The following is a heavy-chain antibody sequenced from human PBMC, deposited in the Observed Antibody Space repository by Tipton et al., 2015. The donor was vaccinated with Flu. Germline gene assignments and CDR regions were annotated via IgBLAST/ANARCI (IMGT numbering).Heavy chain of an antibody. CDR3: ARGFMGAGGTGFDY. V-gene: IGHV4-4*07. J-gene: IGHJ4*02. D-gene: IGHD1-26*01. Sequence: TLSLTCTVSGGSISSYYWSWIRQPAGKGLEWIGRIYSSGNTDYNPSLKSRVTMSVDTSRNQFSLKVMSVTVADTAVYYCARGFMGAGGTGFDYWGQGILVTVSS. CDR1: GGSISSYY. CDR2: IYSSGNT.